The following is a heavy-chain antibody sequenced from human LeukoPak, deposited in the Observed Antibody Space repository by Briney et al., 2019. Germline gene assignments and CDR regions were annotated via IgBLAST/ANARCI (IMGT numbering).Heavy chain of an antibody. CDR2: IYYSGST. V-gene: IGHV4-59*01. CDR1: GGSISSYY. J-gene: IGHJ4*02. D-gene: IGHD3-3*01. Sequence: SETLSLTCTVSGGSISSYYWSWIRQPPGKGLEWIGYIYYSGSTNYNPSLKSRVTISVDTSKNQFSLKLSSVTAADTAVYYCARGEIRFLEWLLLDYWGQGTLVTVSS. CDR3: ARGEIRFLEWLLLDY.